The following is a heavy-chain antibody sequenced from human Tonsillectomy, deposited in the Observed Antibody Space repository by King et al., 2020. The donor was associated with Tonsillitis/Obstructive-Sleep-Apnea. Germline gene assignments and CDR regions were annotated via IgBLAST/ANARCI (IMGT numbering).Heavy chain of an antibody. D-gene: IGHD2-2*02. CDR1: GFTVSSNY. Sequence: VQLVESGGGLVQPGGSLRLSCAASGFTVSSNYMSWVRQAPGKGLEWVSVIYSGGSTYYADSVKVRFTISRDNSKNTLYLQMNSLRAEDTAVYYCARDQGYCSSTSCHRGAFDIWGQGTMVTVSS. J-gene: IGHJ3*02. CDR3: ARDQGYCSSTSCHRGAFDI. CDR2: IYSGGST. V-gene: IGHV3-66*01.